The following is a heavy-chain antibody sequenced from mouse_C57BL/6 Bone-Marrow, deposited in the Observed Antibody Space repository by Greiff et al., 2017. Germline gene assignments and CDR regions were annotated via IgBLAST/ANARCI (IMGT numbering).Heavy chain of an antibody. V-gene: IGHV14-2*01. Sequence: EVHVKQSGAELVRPGASVKLSCTASGFNIKDYYMHWVKQRTEQGLEWIGRIDPEAGETKYAPKFQGKATITADTSSNTAYLQLRSLTSEDTAVDYCAPARCAHWGQGTLVTVSA. CDR3: APARCAH. J-gene: IGHJ3*01. CDR2: IDPEAGET. CDR1: GFNIKDYY.